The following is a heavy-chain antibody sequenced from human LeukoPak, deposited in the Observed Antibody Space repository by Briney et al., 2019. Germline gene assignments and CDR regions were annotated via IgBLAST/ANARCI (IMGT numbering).Heavy chain of an antibody. CDR2: IIPILGIA. CDR3: ARRRDGYNPFDY. D-gene: IGHD5-24*01. V-gene: IGHV1-69*02. CDR1: GYTFTSYY. Sequence: SVKVSCKASGYTFTSYYMHWVRQAPGQGLEWMGRIIPILGIANYAQKFQGRVTITADKSTSTAYMELSSLRSEDTAVYYCARRRDGYNPFDYWGQGTLVTVSS. J-gene: IGHJ4*02.